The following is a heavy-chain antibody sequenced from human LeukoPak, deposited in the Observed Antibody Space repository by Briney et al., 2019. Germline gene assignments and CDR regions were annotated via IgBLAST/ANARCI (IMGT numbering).Heavy chain of an antibody. D-gene: IGHD3-3*01. CDR3: AKDGGYYDFWSGYYLSDAFDI. Sequence: PGGSLRLSCAASGFTFSSYAMSWVRQAPGKGLEWVSAISGSGGSTYYADSVKGRFAISRDNSKNTLYLQMNSLRAEGTTVYYCAKDGGYYDFWSGYYLSDAFDIWGQGTMVTVSS. V-gene: IGHV3-23*01. CDR1: GFTFSSYA. J-gene: IGHJ3*02. CDR2: ISGSGGST.